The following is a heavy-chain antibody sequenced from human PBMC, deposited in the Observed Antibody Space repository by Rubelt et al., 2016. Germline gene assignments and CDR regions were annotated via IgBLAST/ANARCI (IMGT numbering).Heavy chain of an antibody. Sequence: GGSLRLSCAASGFTFNSYWTTWVRQAPGKGLEWVANIKKDGSEKYYVDSVKGRFTIFRDNAKNTLYRQMNSLRADDTAVYYCATGTMVRGAYGMDVWGQGTTVTVSS. J-gene: IGHJ6*02. CDR2: IKKDGSEK. D-gene: IGHD3-10*01. CDR1: GFTFNSYW. V-gene: IGHV3-7*01. CDR3: ATGTMVRGAYGMDV.